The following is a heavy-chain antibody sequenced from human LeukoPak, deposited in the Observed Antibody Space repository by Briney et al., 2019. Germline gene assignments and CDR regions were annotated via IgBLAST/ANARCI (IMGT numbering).Heavy chain of an antibody. J-gene: IGHJ5*02. CDR3: AREAVGGVYYGSGSYFARWFDP. CDR2: INPNSGGT. D-gene: IGHD3-10*01. V-gene: IGHV1-2*02. CDR1: GYTFTGYY. Sequence: GASVKVSCKASGYTFTGYYMHWVRQAPGQGLEWMGWINPNSGGTNYAQKFQGRVTMTRDMSISTAYMELSRLRSDDTAVYYCAREAVGGVYYGSGSYFARWFDPWGQGTLVTVSS.